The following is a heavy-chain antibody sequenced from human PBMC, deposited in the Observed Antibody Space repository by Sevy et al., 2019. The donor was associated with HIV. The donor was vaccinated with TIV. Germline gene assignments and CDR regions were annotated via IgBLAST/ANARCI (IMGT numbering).Heavy chain of an antibody. V-gene: IGHV3-23*01. CDR3: AKDRVSGTYYTGDFDY. Sequence: GGYLRLSCAASGFTFSTYAMTWVRQAPGKGLEWVSVISASAGSTYYSDSVKGRFTISRDNSKNTLYLQMNSLRAEDTAVYYCAKDRVSGTYYTGDFDYWGQGTLVTVSS. CDR1: GFTFSTYA. D-gene: IGHD3-10*01. CDR2: ISASAGST. J-gene: IGHJ4*02.